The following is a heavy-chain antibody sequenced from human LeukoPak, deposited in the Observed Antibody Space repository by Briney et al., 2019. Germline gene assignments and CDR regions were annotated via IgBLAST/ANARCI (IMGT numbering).Heavy chain of an antibody. J-gene: IGHJ4*02. CDR3: AKDRYSYGYFDY. D-gene: IGHD5-18*01. CDR2: ISGSGGST. CDR1: GFSFKDYW. V-gene: IGHV3-23*01. Sequence: GGSLRLSCAASGFSFKDYWMSWVRQAPGKGLEWVSAISGSGGSTYYADSVKGRFTISRDNSKNTLYLQMNSLRAEDTAVYYCAKDRYSYGYFDYWGQGTLVTVSS.